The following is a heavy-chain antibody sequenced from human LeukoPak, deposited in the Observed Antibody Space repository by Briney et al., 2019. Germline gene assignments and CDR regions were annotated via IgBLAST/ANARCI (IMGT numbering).Heavy chain of an antibody. Sequence: PSETLSLTCAVYGGSFSGYYWSWIRQPPGKGLEWIGEINHSGSTNYNPSLKSRVTISVDTSKNQFSLKLSSVTAADTAVYYCARDQIGGYLGAWGQGTLITVSS. CDR3: ARDQIGGYLGA. CDR1: GGSFSGYY. V-gene: IGHV4-34*01. CDR2: INHSGST. J-gene: IGHJ5*02. D-gene: IGHD2-15*01.